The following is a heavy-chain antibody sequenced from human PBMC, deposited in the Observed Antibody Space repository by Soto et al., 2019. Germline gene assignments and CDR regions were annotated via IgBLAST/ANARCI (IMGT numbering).Heavy chain of an antibody. Sequence: RASVKVSCKASGYTFTSYYMNWVRQAPGQGLEWMGIINPSGGSTNYAQKFQGRVTMTRDTSTSTVYMELSSLRSEDTAVYYCARDQLGTPGAFDIWGQGTMVTVSS. V-gene: IGHV1-46*01. CDR2: INPSGGST. CDR1: GYTFTSYY. J-gene: IGHJ3*02. CDR3: ARDQLGTPGAFDI. D-gene: IGHD6-13*01.